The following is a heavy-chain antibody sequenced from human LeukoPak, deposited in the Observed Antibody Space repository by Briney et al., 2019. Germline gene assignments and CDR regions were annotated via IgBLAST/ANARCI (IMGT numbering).Heavy chain of an antibody. Sequence: SETLSLTCTVSGASITTYYWTWIRQPPGKGLEWIGYIYHSGSTNYNPSLKSRVTISLDTSRNQFSLRLSSVTAAGTAVYFCAREYSTSSEGDYFDYWGQGSLVTVSS. CDR3: AREYSTSSEGDYFDY. CDR2: IYHSGST. J-gene: IGHJ4*02. V-gene: IGHV4-59*01. CDR1: GASITTYY. D-gene: IGHD6-6*01.